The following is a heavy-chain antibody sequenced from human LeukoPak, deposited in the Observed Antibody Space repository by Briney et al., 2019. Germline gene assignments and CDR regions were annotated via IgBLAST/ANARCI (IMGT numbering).Heavy chain of an antibody. CDR3: ARGWGYCSSTSCRTKWNWFDP. CDR1: GFTFSIYW. D-gene: IGHD2-2*01. Sequence: GGSLRLSCAASGFTFSIYWMSWVRQAPGRGLEGVANIKQDGSEKYYVDSVKGRFTISRDNAMNSVFLQINSLRAEDTAVYYCARGWGYCSSTSCRTKWNWFDPWGQGTLVTVSS. J-gene: IGHJ5*02. CDR2: IKQDGSEK. V-gene: IGHV3-7*03.